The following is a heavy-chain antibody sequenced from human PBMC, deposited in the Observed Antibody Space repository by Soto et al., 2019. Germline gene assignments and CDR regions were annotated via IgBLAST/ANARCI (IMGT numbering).Heavy chain of an antibody. CDR2: IIPIFGTA. CDR3: ARLLGAHNTRPFWLGYFDY. J-gene: IGHJ4*02. V-gene: IGHV1-69*13. Sequence: GASVKVSCKASGGTFSSYAISWVRQAPGQGLEWMGAIIPIFGTANYAQKFQGRVTITADESTSTAYMELSSLRSEDTAIYFCARLLGAHNTRPFWLGYFDYWGQGTLVTVSS. CDR1: GGTFSSYA. D-gene: IGHD3-3*01.